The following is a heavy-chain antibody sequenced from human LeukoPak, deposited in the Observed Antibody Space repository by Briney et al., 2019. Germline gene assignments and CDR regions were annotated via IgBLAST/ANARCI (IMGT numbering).Heavy chain of an antibody. Sequence: GASVKVSCKASGGTFSSYGISWVRQAPEQGLEWMGRLDPNSGGTHYPQKFQGRVTMTRDTSITTAYMELRSLRSDDTAVYYCARGNKYAGDYWGQGTLVTVSP. CDR3: ARGNKYAGDY. V-gene: IGHV1-2*06. D-gene: IGHD2-8*01. CDR1: GGTFSSYG. CDR2: LDPNSGGT. J-gene: IGHJ4*02.